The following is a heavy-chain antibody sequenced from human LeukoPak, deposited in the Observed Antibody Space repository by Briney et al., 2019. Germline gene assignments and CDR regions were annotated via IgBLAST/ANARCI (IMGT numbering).Heavy chain of an antibody. D-gene: IGHD3-22*01. V-gene: IGHV4-39*01. J-gene: IGHJ4*02. CDR2: IYYSGST. Sequence: ETLSLTCTVSGGSISSSSYYWGWIRQPPRKGLEWIGSIYYSGSTYYNPSLKSRVTISVDTSKNQFSLKLSSVTAADTAVYYCARHDSSGYYVLGVVFGWGQGTLVTVSS. CDR1: GGSISSSSYY. CDR3: ARHDSSGYYVLGVVFG.